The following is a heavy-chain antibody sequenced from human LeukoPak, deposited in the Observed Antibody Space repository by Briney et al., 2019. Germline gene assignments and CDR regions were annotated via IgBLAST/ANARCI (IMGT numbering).Heavy chain of an antibody. J-gene: IGHJ4*02. V-gene: IGHV4-34*01. Sequence: SETLSLTCAVYGGSFSGYYWTWIRQPPGKGLEWIGEINHSGSTNYSPSLTSRVTMSVDTSKNRFSLKLSSVTAADTALYYCVRSVHGDFDSWGQGTLVTVSS. D-gene: IGHD4-17*01. CDR2: INHSGST. CDR1: GGSFSGYY. CDR3: VRSVHGDFDS.